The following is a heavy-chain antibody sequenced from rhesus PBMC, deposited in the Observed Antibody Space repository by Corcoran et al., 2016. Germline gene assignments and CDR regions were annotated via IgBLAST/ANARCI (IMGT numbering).Heavy chain of an antibody. CDR1: GFTFSAYY. Sequence: EVRLVESGGGLVQPGGSLRLSWSASGFTFSAYYMSWVRQAPGKGSEWVGFIRNKAKCETEEYAASVKGRFTISRDDSKSIASLQMNSLKTEDTAVYYCARRDYWGQGVLVTVSS. J-gene: IGHJ4*01. CDR2: IRNKAKCETE. CDR3: ARRDY. V-gene: IGHV3-116*02.